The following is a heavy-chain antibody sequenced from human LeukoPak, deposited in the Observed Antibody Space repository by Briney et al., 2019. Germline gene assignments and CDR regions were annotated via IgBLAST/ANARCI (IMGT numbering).Heavy chain of an antibody. J-gene: IGHJ4*02. Sequence: PGGSLRLSCAASGFTVNNNYMSWVRQAPGRGLEWVSVIYSSGSTYYADSVKGRFTISRDISKNSLYLQMTSLRAEDTAVYYCARDLDYSASSANWGQGTLVTVSS. V-gene: IGHV3-53*01. CDR2: IYSSGST. CDR1: GFTVNNNY. D-gene: IGHD3-22*01. CDR3: ARDLDYSASSAN.